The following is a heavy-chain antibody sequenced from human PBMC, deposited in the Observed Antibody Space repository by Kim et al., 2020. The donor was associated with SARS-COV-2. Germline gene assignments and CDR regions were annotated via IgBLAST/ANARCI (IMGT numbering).Heavy chain of an antibody. CDR2: IYYTGST. V-gene: IGHV4-59*01. J-gene: IGHJ5*02. D-gene: IGHD6-13*01. CDR3: ARGIARFDP. CDR1: GGSISSFY. Sequence: SETLSLTCTVSGGSISSFYWTWIRQPPGKGLEWIGYIYYTGSTNYNPSLRSRVTMSVHMSKNQFSLRLNSVTAADTALYYCARGIARFDPWGQGALVTV.